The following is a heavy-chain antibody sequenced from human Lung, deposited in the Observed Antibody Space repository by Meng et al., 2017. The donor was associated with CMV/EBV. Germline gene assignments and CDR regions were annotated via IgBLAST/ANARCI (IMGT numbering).Heavy chain of an antibody. Sequence: SCAASGTTFSSNWMSWVREAPGKGLEWVANIKEDGSEKYYVESVKGRFTISRDNAKKSLYLQMNSLRAEDTAVYYCARDQGSCTSISCRGDAFDIWXQGTXVT. V-gene: IGHV3-7*01. CDR2: IKEDGSEK. CDR3: ARDQGSCTSISCRGDAFDI. CDR1: GTTFSSNW. J-gene: IGHJ3*02. D-gene: IGHD2-2*01.